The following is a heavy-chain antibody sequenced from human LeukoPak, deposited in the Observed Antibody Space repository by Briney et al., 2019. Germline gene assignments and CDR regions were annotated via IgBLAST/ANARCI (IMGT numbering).Heavy chain of an antibody. Sequence: GGSLRLSCAASGFTFDDYAMHWVRQAPGKGLEWVSGISWNSGSIGYADSVKGRFTISRDNAKNSLYLQMNSLRAEDMALYYCAKDAGDLMYYFDYWGQGTLVIVSS. J-gene: IGHJ4*02. V-gene: IGHV3-9*03. CDR3: AKDAGDLMYYFDY. D-gene: IGHD3-16*01. CDR2: ISWNSGSI. CDR1: GFTFDDYA.